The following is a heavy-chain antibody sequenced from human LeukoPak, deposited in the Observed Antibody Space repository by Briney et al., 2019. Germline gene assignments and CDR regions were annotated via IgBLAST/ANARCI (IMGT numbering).Heavy chain of an antibody. CDR1: GFTFSSYA. D-gene: IGHD3-22*01. V-gene: IGHV3-23*01. CDR3: AKFRYDSSGYFDY. CDR2: ISGSGGST. Sequence: PGGSLRLSCAASGFTFSSYAMSWVRQAPGKGLEGVSAISGSGGSTYYADSVKGRFTISRDNSKNTLYLQMNSLRAEDTAVYYCAKFRYDSSGYFDYWGQGTLVTVSS. J-gene: IGHJ4*02.